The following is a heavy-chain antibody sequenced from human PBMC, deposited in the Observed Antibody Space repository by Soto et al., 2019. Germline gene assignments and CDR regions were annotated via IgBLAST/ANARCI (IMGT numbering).Heavy chain of an antibody. CDR2: IRASGEQT. CDR3: AQDRGWGVVSPSHDS. D-gene: IGHD2-21*01. CDR1: GFTFKNFV. V-gene: IGHV3-23*01. Sequence: EVQLLESGGGLVQPGGSLRVSCATSGFTFKNFVMSWVRQAPGKGLEWVTAIRASGEQTFYADSVKGRFTISRDNSKNMLFLLMNSLGDDDTALYFCAQDRGWGVVSPSHDSWGQGTLVTVSS. J-gene: IGHJ4*02.